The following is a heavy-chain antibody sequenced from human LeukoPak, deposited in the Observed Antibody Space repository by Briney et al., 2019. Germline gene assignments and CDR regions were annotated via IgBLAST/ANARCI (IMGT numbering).Heavy chain of an antibody. D-gene: IGHD3-10*01. V-gene: IGHV1-2*02. Sequence: PGGSLRLSCAASGYTFTGYYMHWVRQAPGQGLEWMGWINPNSGGTNYAQKLQGRVTMTTDTSTSTAYMELRSLRSDDTAVYYCARDTRDVWFGELLLDYWGQGTLVTVSS. CDR3: ARDTRDVWFGELLLDY. CDR2: INPNSGGT. J-gene: IGHJ4*02. CDR1: GYTFTGYY.